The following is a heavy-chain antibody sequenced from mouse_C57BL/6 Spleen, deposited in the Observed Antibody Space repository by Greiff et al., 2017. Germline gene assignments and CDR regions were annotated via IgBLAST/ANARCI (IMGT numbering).Heavy chain of an antibody. CDR1: GYSFTDYN. D-gene: IGHD1-1*01. J-gene: IGHJ1*03. Sequence: EVQGVESGPELVKPGASVKISCKASGYSFTDYNMNWVKQSNGKSLEWIGVINPNYGTTSYNQKFKGKATLTVDQSSSTAYMQLNSLTSEDSAVYYCARDYYGSREGYFDVWGTGNTITVSS. CDR2: INPNYGTT. V-gene: IGHV1-39*01. CDR3: ARDYYGSREGYFDV.